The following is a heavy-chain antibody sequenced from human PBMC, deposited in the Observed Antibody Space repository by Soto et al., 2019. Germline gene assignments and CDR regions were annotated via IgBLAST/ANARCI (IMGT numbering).Heavy chain of an antibody. J-gene: IGHJ4*02. D-gene: IGHD6-19*01. Sequence: EVQLLESGGGLVQPGGSLRLSCAASGFTFKNYAMSWVRQAPGKGLEWVSAISGSGDSTYYADSVKGRFTISRDNSKNTLYLQMNTLRADDTAVYFCAVPTGIEVTGPDYLGQGALVSVSS. CDR2: ISGSGDST. CDR1: GFTFKNYA. CDR3: AVPTGIEVTGPDY. V-gene: IGHV3-23*01.